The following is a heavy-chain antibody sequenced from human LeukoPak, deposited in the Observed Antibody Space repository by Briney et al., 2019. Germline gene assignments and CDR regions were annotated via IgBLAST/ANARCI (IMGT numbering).Heavy chain of an antibody. J-gene: IGHJ6*02. Sequence: PETLSLTCAVYGGSFSGYYWSWIRQPPGKGLEWIGEINHSGSTNYNPSLKSRVTISVDTSKNQFSLKLSSVTAADTAVYYCGRGYSYGYYYYYGMDVWGQGTTVTVSS. V-gene: IGHV4-34*01. CDR1: GGSFSGYY. CDR3: GRGYSYGYYYYYGMDV. D-gene: IGHD5-18*01. CDR2: INHSGST.